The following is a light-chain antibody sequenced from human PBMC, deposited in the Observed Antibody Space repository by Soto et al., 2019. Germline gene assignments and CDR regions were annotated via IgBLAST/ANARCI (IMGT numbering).Light chain of an antibody. V-gene: IGLV2-11*01. CDR2: SVS. CDR3: QSYDSSLKNSV. J-gene: IGLJ3*02. CDR1: SSDVGSFDY. Sequence: QSALIRPPSVSGSPGQSVTISCTGTSSDVGSFDYVSWSQQHPGTVPKSMIHSVSIRPSGVPDRFSGSKSGTSASLAITGLQPEDEADYYCQSYDSSLKNSVFGGGTKLTVL.